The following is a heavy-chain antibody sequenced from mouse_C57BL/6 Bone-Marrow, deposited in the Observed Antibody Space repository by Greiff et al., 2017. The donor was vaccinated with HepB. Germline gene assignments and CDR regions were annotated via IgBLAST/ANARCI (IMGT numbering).Heavy chain of an antibody. CDR2: ISSGGSYT. Sequence: EVQLVESGGDLVKPGGSLKLSCAASGFTFSSYGMSWVRQTPDKRLEWVATISSGGSYTYYPDSVKGRFTISRDNAKNTLYLQMSSLKSEDTAMYYCARHITTVVAPYFDYWGQGTTLTVSS. CDR1: GFTFSSYG. D-gene: IGHD1-1*01. V-gene: IGHV5-6*01. J-gene: IGHJ2*01. CDR3: ARHITTVVAPYFDY.